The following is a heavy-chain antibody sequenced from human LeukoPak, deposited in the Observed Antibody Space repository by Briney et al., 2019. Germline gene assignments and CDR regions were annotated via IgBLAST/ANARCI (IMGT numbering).Heavy chain of an antibody. V-gene: IGHV3-48*01. D-gene: IGHD1-20*01. CDR2: ISSSSSTI. Sequence: GGSLRLSCAASGFTFSSYSMNWVRQAPGKGLEWVSYISSSSSTIYYADSVKGRFTISRDNAKNSLYLQMNSLRAEDTAVYYCASIITGTTLGHDYWGQGTLVTVSS. J-gene: IGHJ4*02. CDR1: GFTFSSYS. CDR3: ASIITGTTLGHDY.